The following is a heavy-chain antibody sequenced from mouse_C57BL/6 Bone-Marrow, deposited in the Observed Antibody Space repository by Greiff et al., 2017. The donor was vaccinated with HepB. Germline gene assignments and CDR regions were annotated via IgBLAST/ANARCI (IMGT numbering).Heavy chain of an antibody. CDR2: IDPSDSYT. D-gene: IGHD2-3*01. Sequence: QVHVKQPGAELVKPGASVKLSCKASGYTFTSYWMQWVKQRPGQGLEWIGEIDPSDSYTNYNQKFKGKATLTVDTSSSTAYMQLSSLTSEDSAVYYCAREDGYFYAMDYWGQGTSVTVSS. V-gene: IGHV1-50*01. CDR1: GYTFTSYW. CDR3: AREDGYFYAMDY. J-gene: IGHJ4*01.